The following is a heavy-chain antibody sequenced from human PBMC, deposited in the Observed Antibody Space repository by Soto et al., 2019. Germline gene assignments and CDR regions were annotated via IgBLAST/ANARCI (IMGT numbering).Heavy chain of an antibody. CDR2: ITGGSDYI. Sequence: PGGSLRLSCAASVFTISSYTMNWVRQAPGKGLEWVAFITGGSDYIYYADSVKGRFTISRDDANNSLFLQMSSLRAEDTAVYYCTREHVVTIFRRGQRGSFDNWSQGTLVTVSS. D-gene: IGHD3-9*01. CDR1: VFTISSYT. CDR3: TREHVVTIFRRGQRGSFDN. V-gene: IGHV3-21*01. J-gene: IGHJ4*02.